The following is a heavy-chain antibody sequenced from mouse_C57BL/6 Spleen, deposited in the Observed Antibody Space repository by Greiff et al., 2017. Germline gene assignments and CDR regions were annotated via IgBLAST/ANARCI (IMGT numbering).Heavy chain of an antibody. D-gene: IGHD1-1*01. CDR2: IDPNSGGT. J-gene: IGHJ3*01. CDR3: ARGEGSSYPAWFAY. CDR1: GYTFTSYW. Sequence: QVQLQQSGAELVKPGASVKLSCKASGYTFTSYWMHWVKQRPGRGLEWIGRIDPNSGGTKYNEKFKSKATLTVDKPSSTAYMQLSSLTSEDSAVYYCARGEGSSYPAWFAYWGQGTLVTVSA. V-gene: IGHV1-72*01.